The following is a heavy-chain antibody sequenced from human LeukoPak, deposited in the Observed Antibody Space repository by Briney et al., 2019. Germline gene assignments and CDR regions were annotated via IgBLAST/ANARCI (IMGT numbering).Heavy chain of an antibody. CDR1: GYSFTSYW. J-gene: IGHJ4*02. Sequence: GESLKISCKGSGYSFTSYWIGWVRQMPGKGLEWMGIIYPGDSDTRYSPSFQGQVTISADKSISTAYLQWSSLKASDTAMYYCAREEVSVAGAGPFDYWGQGTLVTVS. CDR2: IYPGDSDT. D-gene: IGHD6-19*01. V-gene: IGHV5-51*01. CDR3: AREEVSVAGAGPFDY.